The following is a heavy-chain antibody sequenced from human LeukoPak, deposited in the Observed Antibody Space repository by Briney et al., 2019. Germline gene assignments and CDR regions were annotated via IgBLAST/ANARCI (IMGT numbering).Heavy chain of an antibody. CDR2: MDYSGST. CDR1: GGSIRSYY. J-gene: IGHJ4*02. V-gene: IGHV4-59*08. D-gene: IGHD1-20*01. Sequence: SETLSLTCTVSGGSIRSYYWTWIRQPPGKGLEWIGYMDYSGSTNYNPSLKSRVTISVDTSKNQFSLKLSSVTAADTAVYYCARHRLTGYFDYWRQGTLVTVSS. CDR3: ARHRLTGYFDY.